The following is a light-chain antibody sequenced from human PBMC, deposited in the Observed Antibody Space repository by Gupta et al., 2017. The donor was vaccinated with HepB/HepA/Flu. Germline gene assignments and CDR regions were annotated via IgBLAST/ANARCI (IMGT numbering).Light chain of an antibody. Sequence: EIVITQSPATLSVSPGESATLSCRASQSLSGNLAWYQQRPGQAPRLVIFGSSKRAPDIPARFSGRESATEFTLTISSLQSEDFAVYYCQQYNNCPYTFGQGTKMEIK. J-gene: IGKJ2*01. CDR3: QQYNNCPYT. CDR1: QSLSGN. CDR2: GSS. V-gene: IGKV3-15*01.